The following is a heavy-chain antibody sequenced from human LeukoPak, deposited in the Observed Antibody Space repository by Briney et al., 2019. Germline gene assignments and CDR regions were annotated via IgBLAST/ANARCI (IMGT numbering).Heavy chain of an antibody. Sequence: ASVKVSCKASGYTFTSYYMHWVRQAPGQGLEWMGIINPSGGSTSYAQKFQGRVTMTRDTSTSTVYMELSSLRSEATAVYYSXXXXXTAMVKTVMNYYYMDVWGKGTTVTVSS. CDR2: INPSGGST. CDR1: GYTFTSYY. V-gene: IGHV1-46*01. CDR3: XXXXXTAMVKTVMNYYYMDV. D-gene: IGHD5-18*01. J-gene: IGHJ6*03.